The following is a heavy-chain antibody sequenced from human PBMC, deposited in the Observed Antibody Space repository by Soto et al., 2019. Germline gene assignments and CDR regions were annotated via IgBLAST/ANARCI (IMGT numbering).Heavy chain of an antibody. V-gene: IGHV1-3*01. CDR2: INAGNGNT. CDR1: GYTFTSYA. J-gene: IGHJ4*02. CDR3: ARDVAVAGTVDD. D-gene: IGHD6-19*01. Sequence: ASVKVSCKASGYTFTSYAMHWVRQAPGQRLEWMGWINAGNGNTKYSQKFQGRVTITRDTSASTAYMELSSLRSEDTAVYYCARDVAVAGTVDDWGQGILVTVSS.